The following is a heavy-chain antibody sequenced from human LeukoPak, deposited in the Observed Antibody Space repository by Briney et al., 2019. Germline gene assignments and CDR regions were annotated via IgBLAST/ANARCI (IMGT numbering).Heavy chain of an antibody. CDR1: GGSFSGYY. V-gene: IGHV4-34*01. CDR2: INHSGST. CDR3: ARGRRGGPASAMVSAI. D-gene: IGHD2-8*01. J-gene: IGHJ3*02. Sequence: PSETLSLTCAVYGGSFSGYYWSWIRQPPGKGLEWIGEINHSGSTNYNPSLKSRVTISVDTSKNQFSLKLSSVTAADTAVYYLARGRRGGPASAMVSAIWGQGTMVTVSS.